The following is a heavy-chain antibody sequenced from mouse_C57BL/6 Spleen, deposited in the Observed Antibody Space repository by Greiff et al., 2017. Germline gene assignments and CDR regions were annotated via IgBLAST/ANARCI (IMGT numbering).Heavy chain of an antibody. V-gene: IGHV1-82*01. J-gene: IGHJ2*01. CDR2: IYPGDGDT. CDR3: AREGYYYGSPYYFGY. D-gene: IGHD1-1*01. Sequence: QVQLQQSGPELVKPGASVKISCKASGYAFSSSWMNWVKQRPGKGLEWIGRIYPGDGDTNYNGKCKGKATLTADKSSSTAYMQLSRLTSEDSAVYFCAREGYYYGSPYYFGYWGQGTTLTVSS. CDR1: GYAFSSSW.